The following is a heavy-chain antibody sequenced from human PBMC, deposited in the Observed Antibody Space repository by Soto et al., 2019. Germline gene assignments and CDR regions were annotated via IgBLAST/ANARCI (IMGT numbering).Heavy chain of an antibody. D-gene: IGHD3-22*01. V-gene: IGHV4-4*07. CDR1: GDSISSSS. J-gene: IGHJ4*02. CDR3: ARESLKETITMTVVIDH. CDR2: VYRGTS. Sequence: QVQLQESGPGLVKPSETLSLICSVSGDSISSSSWSWIRQPAGKGLEWLGRVYRGTSNYHPSLKSRLSMSLDTSKNQFSLNLRSVTAADTAVYYCARESLKETITMTVVIDHWGQGTQVTVSS.